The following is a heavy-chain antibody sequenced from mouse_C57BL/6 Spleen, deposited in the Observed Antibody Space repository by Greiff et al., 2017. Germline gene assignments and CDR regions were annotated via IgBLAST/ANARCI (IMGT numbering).Heavy chain of an antibody. CDR1: GFTFSDYY. V-gene: IGHV5-16*01. Sequence: EVKVVESEGGLVQPGSSMKLSCTASGFTFSDYYMAWVRQVPEKGLEWVANINYDGSSTSSLDSLKSRFIISRDNAKNILYLQMSSLKSEDTATYYCARDRYYYGSSYVWYFDVWGTGTTVTVSS. D-gene: IGHD1-1*01. CDR2: INYDGSST. CDR3: ARDRYYYGSSYVWYFDV. J-gene: IGHJ1*03.